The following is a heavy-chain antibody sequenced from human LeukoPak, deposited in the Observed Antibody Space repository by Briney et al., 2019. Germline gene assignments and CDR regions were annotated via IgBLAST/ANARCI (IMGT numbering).Heavy chain of an antibody. V-gene: IGHV4-61*02. J-gene: IGHJ6*03. Sequence: YPSETLSLTCTVSGGSVTSGPYYWSWIRQPAGKGLEWIGRIFTSGTTNYNPSLDSRVTMSLDTTQNQFFLILTSVTAADTAVYYCARRATAYSDDLGVWGKGTTVTVSS. CDR2: IFTSGTT. CDR1: GGSVTSGPYY. CDR3: ARRATAYSDDLGV. D-gene: IGHD1-26*01.